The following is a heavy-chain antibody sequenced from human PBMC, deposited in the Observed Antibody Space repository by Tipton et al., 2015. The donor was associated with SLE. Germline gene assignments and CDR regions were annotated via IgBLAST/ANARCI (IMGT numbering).Heavy chain of an antibody. Sequence: GSLRLSCAASGFTFSDYYMSWIRQAPGKGLEWVSYISSSSSYTNYADSVKGRFTISRDNAKNSLYLQMNSLRAEDTAVYYCARERGYSSGWSDFQHWGQGTLVTVSS. D-gene: IGHD6-19*01. CDR1: GFTFSDYY. J-gene: IGHJ1*01. V-gene: IGHV3-11*05. CDR2: ISSSSSYT. CDR3: ARERGYSSGWSDFQH.